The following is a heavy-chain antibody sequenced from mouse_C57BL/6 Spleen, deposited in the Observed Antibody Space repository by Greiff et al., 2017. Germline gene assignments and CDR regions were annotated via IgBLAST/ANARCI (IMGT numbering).Heavy chain of an antibody. J-gene: IGHJ3*01. CDR3: AREGAYYSNYFAY. D-gene: IGHD2-5*01. CDR1: GFTFSDYG. Sequence: EVKVVESGGGLVKPGGSLKLSCAASGFTFSDYGMHWVRQAPEKGLEWVAYISSGSSTIYYADTVKGRFTISRDNAKNTLFLQMTSLRSEDTAMYYCAREGAYYSNYFAYWGQGTLVTVSA. V-gene: IGHV5-17*01. CDR2: ISSGSSTI.